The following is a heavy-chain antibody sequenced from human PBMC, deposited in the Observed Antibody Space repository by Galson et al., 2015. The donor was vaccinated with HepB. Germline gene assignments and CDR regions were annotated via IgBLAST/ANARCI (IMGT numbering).Heavy chain of an antibody. D-gene: IGHD3-22*01. CDR3: ARAQITMMTGYFDS. CDR1: GFTFSTYG. CDR2: IWYDGSST. J-gene: IGHJ4*02. Sequence: SLRLSCATSGFTFSTYGMHWVRQAPGKGLEWLAGIWYDGSSTSYGDSVKGRFTISRENSKNTLYLQMNSLRVDDTAVYYCARAQITMMTGYFDSLGPATLVT. V-gene: IGHV3-33*01.